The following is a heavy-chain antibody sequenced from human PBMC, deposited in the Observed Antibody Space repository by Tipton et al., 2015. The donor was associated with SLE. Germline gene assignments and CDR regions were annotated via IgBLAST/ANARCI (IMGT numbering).Heavy chain of an antibody. J-gene: IGHJ4*01. CDR3: ARGAKERITLVRVRPYYFDY. V-gene: IGHV4-4*07. CDR1: SGSISDYY. D-gene: IGHD3-10*01. Sequence: TLSLTCNLSSGSISDYYWSWIRQPAGKGLEWIGRMHISGTANYNPSLKSRVTISVDTSKKQFSLKLSSVTAADTAVYYCARGAKERITLVRVRPYYFDYWGQGSLVTVSS. CDR2: MHISGTA.